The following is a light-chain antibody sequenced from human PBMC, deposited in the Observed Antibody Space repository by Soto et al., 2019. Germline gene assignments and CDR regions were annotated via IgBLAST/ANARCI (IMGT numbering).Light chain of an antibody. J-gene: IGKJ1*01. Sequence: DIQMTQSPSTLSASVGDRVTITCRASQSISSWLAWYQQKPGKAPKLLIYDASSLESGVPSRFSGSGSGTEFTLTISSLQPDDFATYYCQHYNSYFAWTFGQGTKVDIK. CDR3: QHYNSYFAWT. CDR1: QSISSW. CDR2: DAS. V-gene: IGKV1-5*01.